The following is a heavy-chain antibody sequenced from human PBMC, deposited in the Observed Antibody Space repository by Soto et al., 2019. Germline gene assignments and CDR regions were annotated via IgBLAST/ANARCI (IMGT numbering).Heavy chain of an antibody. CDR2: IYYSGST. D-gene: IGHD5-18*01. J-gene: IGHJ6*02. V-gene: IGHV4-59*01. CDR3: ARVGTAMVTRYYYYGMDV. CDR1: GGSISSYY. Sequence: QVQLQESGPGLVKPSETLSLTCTVSGGSISSYYWSWIRQPPGKGLEWIGYIYYSGSTNYNPSLKSRVTISVDTSKNQFSLKRSSVTAADTAVYDCARVGTAMVTRYYYYGMDVWGQGTTVTVSS.